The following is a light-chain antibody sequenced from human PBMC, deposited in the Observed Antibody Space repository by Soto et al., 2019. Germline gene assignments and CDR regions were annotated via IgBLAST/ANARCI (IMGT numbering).Light chain of an antibody. CDR2: DAS. V-gene: IGKV1-33*01. J-gene: IGKJ5*01. CDR1: QDISNY. CDR3: QQSDSLPIT. Sequence: DIQMTQSPSSLSASVGDRVTITCRASQDISNYLNWYQQRPGKAPNLLIYDASNLERGVPSRFSGTRSGTHFTFAITSLQPEDVATYYCQQSDSLPITFGQGTRLEI.